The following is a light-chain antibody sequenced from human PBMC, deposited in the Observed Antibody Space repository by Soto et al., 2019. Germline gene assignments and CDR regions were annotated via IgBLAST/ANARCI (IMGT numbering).Light chain of an antibody. CDR1: GSDVGGYNY. V-gene: IGLV2-8*01. J-gene: IGLJ2*01. CDR2: DVS. Sequence: QSALTQPPSASGSPGQSVTISCTGTGSDVGGYNYVSWYQQHPGKASKLMIYDVSKRPSGVPDRFSGSKSGNTASLTVSGLQAEDEADYYCGSYAASNNLVFGGGTKLTVL. CDR3: GSYAASNNLV.